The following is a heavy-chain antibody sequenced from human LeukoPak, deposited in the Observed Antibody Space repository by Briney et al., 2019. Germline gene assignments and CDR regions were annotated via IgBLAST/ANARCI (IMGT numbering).Heavy chain of an antibody. J-gene: IGHJ5*02. CDR1: GYSFTSYW. V-gene: IGHV5-10-1*01. CDR2: IDPSDSYT. D-gene: IGHD2-15*01. CDR3: ACYSGVLNWFDP. Sequence: PGESLRISCKGSGYSFTSYWISWVRQMPGNGLEWMGRIDPSDSYTNYSPSFQGHVTISADKSISTAYLQWSSLKASDTGMYYCACYSGVLNWFDPWGQGTLVTVSS.